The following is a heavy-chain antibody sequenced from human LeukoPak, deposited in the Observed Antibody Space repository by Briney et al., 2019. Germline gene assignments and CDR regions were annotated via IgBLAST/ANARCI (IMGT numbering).Heavy chain of an antibody. D-gene: IGHD3-10*01. J-gene: IGHJ4*02. CDR3: ARGYYYGSGSYFWLAHFDY. V-gene: IGHV1-46*01. CDR1: GYTFTSYY. Sequence: GASVKVSCKASGYTFTSYYMHWVRQAPGQGLEWMGIINPSGGSASYAQKFQGRVTMTRDTSTSTVYMELSSLRFEDTAVYYCARGYYYGSGSYFWLAHFDYWGQGTLVTVSS. CDR2: INPSGGSA.